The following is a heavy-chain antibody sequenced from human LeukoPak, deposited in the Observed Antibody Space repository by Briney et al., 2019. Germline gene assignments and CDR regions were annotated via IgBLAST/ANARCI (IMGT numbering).Heavy chain of an antibody. CDR1: GFTFSTFG. V-gene: IGHV3-30*03. D-gene: IGHD3-22*01. CDR3: ARGPYYYDSSGYLDY. CDR2: ILYDGSNR. J-gene: IGHJ4*02. Sequence: GGSLRLSCAASGFTFSTFGMHWVRQAPGKGLEWVAVILYDGSNRYYADSVKGRFTISRDNSRNTLYLQMNSLRAEDTAVYYCARGPYYYDSSGYLDYWGQGTLVTVSS.